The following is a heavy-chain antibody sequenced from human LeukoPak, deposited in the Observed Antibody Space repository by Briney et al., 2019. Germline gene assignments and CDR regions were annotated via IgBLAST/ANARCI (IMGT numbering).Heavy chain of an antibody. CDR1: GGTFSSYA. J-gene: IGHJ4*02. Sequence: SVKVSCKAYGGTFSSYAISWVRQAPGQGLEWMGRIIPILGIANYAQKFQGRVTITADKSTSTAYMELSSLRSEDTAVYYCARMAGGSPVDYWGQGTLVTVSS. D-gene: IGHD1-26*01. CDR2: IIPILGIA. V-gene: IGHV1-69*04. CDR3: ARMAGGSPVDY.